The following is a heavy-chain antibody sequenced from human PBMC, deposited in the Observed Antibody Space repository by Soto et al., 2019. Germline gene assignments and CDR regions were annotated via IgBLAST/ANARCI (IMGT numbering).Heavy chain of an antibody. V-gene: IGHV1-8*01. CDR2: LTPSTGNT. CDR3: VALAR. J-gene: IGHJ4*02. Sequence: QVQLVQSGTEVKKPGASVKVSCKPSGYTFINYDINWVRQATRQGPEWMGFLTPSTGNTGYARRFQGRLTLTSDTSTGTAYMELRGLTSADTAVYYCVALARWGQGSLVAVSS. D-gene: IGHD6-6*01. CDR1: GYTFINYD.